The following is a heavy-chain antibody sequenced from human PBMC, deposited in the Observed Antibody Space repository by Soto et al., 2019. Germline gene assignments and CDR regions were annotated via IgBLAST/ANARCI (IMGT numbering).Heavy chain of an antibody. V-gene: IGHV1-69*01. J-gene: IGHJ4*02. CDR1: GGTFSSYA. Sequence: QVQLVQSGAEVKKPGSSVKVSCKASGGTFSSYAISWVRQAPGQGLEWMGGIIPIFGTANYAQKFQGRVTITADESTSTAYMELSSLRSEDTAVYYCARDRVPPYGSGSSCFDYWGQGTLVTVSS. D-gene: IGHD3-10*01. CDR2: IIPIFGTA. CDR3: ARDRVPPYGSGSSCFDY.